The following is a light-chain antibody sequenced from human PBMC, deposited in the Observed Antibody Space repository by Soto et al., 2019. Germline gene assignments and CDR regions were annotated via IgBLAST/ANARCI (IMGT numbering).Light chain of an antibody. J-gene: IGKJ3*01. V-gene: IGKV3-11*01. CDR3: HQRSNLPFT. Sequence: EIVLTQSPATLSLSPGERATLTCRASQSVSSYLAWSQQKPGQAPRLLIYDASNRATGVPARFSGSGSGTDFTLTISSLEPEDFAVYYCHQRSNLPFTFGPGTKVDVK. CDR1: QSVSSY. CDR2: DAS.